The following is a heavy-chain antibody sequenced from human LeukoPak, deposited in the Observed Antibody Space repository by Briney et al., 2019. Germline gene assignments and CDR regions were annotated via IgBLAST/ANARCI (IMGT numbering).Heavy chain of an antibody. CDR3: ARDYRVYDSSGYYYNFDY. V-gene: IGHV3-30*04. CDR1: GFTFSSYA. CDR2: ISYDGSNK. Sequence: PGGSLRLSCAASGFTFSSYAMHWVRQAPGKGLEWVAVISYDGSNKYYADSVEGRFTISRDNSKNTLYLQMNSLRAEDTAVYYCARDYRVYDSSGYYYNFDYWGQGTLVTVSS. D-gene: IGHD3-22*01. J-gene: IGHJ4*02.